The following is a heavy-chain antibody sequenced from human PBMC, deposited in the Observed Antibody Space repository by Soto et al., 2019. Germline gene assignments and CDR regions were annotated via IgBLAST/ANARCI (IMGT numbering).Heavy chain of an antibody. Sequence: PGESLKISCKSSGYSFTSYWIAWVRQMPGKGLEWMGIIYPGDSDTRYSPSFQGQVTISVDKSISTAYLQWSSLKASDTAIYYCAKRGKESTRSFWFDPWGQGTLVIVSS. J-gene: IGHJ5*02. CDR1: GYSFTSYW. CDR3: AKRGKESTRSFWFDP. CDR2: IYPGDSDT. V-gene: IGHV5-51*01. D-gene: IGHD2-2*01.